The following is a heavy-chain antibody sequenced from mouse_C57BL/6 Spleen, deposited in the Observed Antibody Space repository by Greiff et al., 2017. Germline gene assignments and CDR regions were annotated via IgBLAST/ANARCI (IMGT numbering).Heavy chain of an antibody. CDR2: IDPSDSET. CDR1: GYTFTSYW. Sequence: QVHVKQPGAELVRPGSSVKLSCKASGYTFTSYWMHWVKQRPIQGLEWIGNIDPSDSETHYNQKFKDKATLTVDKSSSTAYMQLSSLTSEDSAIYYCARLGSALYGYFDVGGTGTTVTVSS. J-gene: IGHJ1*03. CDR3: ARLGSALYGYFDV. V-gene: IGHV1-52*01. D-gene: IGHD1-1*01.